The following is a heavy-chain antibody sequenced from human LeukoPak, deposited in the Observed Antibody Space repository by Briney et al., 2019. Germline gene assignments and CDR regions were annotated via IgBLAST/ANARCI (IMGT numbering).Heavy chain of an antibody. D-gene: IGHD2/OR15-2a*01. V-gene: IGHV3-9*01. CDR2: ISWNSGNI. J-gene: IGHJ6*03. Sequence: GRSLRLSCAGSGFTFDDYAMHWVRQTPGKGLEWVSGISWNSGNIAYADFVGGRFTISRDNAKNSLSLQMNSLSDEDTAVYYCAKDAYGGATFFYYMDVWGKGTAVTVSS. CDR1: GFTFDDYA. CDR3: AKDAYGGATFFYYMDV.